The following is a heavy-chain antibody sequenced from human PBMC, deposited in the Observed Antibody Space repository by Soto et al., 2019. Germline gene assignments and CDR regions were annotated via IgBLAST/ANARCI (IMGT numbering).Heavy chain of an antibody. D-gene: IGHD2-2*02. Sequence: ASVKVSCKASGYTFTGYYIHFVRRAPGQGLEWMGWINPNSGGTNYAQKFQGRVTMSRDTSISTAYMELSRLRSDDTAVYYCARDWDIVVVPAAIRWWGWFDPWGQGTLVTVSS. J-gene: IGHJ5*02. CDR3: ARDWDIVVVPAAIRWWGWFDP. V-gene: IGHV1-2*02. CDR2: INPNSGGT. CDR1: GYTFTGYY.